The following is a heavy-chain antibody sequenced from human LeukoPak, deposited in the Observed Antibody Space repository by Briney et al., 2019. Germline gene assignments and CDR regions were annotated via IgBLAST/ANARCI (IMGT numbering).Heavy chain of an antibody. CDR1: GGSISPYF. CDR3: ARDDYRGVTNFDP. V-gene: IGHV4-59*01. J-gene: IGHJ5*02. D-gene: IGHD3-10*01. Sequence: SESLSLTCTVSGGSISPYFWSWIRQPPGKGLEWIGYISYTGSTNYNPSLKSRVTISVDTSKKQFSLQMTSVTAADTAVYYCARDDYRGVTNFDPWGQGTLVTVSS. CDR2: ISYTGST.